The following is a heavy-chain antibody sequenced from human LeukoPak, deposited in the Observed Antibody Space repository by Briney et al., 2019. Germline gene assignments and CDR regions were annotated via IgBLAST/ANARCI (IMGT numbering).Heavy chain of an antibody. V-gene: IGHV3-30*18. CDR3: AKDVSALSHYYGMDV. CDR2: ISYDGSNK. D-gene: IGHD2/OR15-2a*01. Sequence: GRSLRLSCAASGFTFSSYGMHWVRQAPGKGLEWVAVISYDGSNKYYADSVKGRFTISRDNSKNTLYLQMNSLRAEDTAVYYCAKDVSALSHYYGMDVWGQGTTLTVSS. J-gene: IGHJ6*02. CDR1: GFTFSSYG.